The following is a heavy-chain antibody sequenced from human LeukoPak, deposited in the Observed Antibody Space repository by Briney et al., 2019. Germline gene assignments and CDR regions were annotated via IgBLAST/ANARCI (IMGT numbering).Heavy chain of an antibody. J-gene: IGHJ6*02. V-gene: IGHV4-31*03. CDR1: GGSISSGGYY. CDR2: IYYSGST. D-gene: IGHD6-13*01. Sequence: SETLSLTCTVSGGSISSGGYYWSWIRQHPGKGLEWIGYIYYSGSTYYNPSLKSRVTISVDTSKNQFSLKLSSVTAADTAVYYCASNPYSSTAPYYGMDVWGQGTTVTVSS. CDR3: ASNPYSSTAPYYGMDV.